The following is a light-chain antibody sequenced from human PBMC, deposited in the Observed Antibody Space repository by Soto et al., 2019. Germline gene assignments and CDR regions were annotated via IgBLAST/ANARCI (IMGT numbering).Light chain of an antibody. Sequence: DIQMTQSPSSLSASVGDRVIITCRASESISTYLNWYQQKVGKAPKLLIYAASSLQRAVPSRFSGSGSGTEFTLTISSLQPEDFATYYCQQSYSTLRTFGQGTKLEIK. J-gene: IGKJ2*02. CDR2: AAS. CDR1: ESISTY. CDR3: QQSYSTLRT. V-gene: IGKV1-39*01.